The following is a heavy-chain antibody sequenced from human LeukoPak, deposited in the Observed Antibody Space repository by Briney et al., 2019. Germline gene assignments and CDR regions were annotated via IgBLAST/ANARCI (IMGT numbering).Heavy chain of an antibody. CDR2: IYHSGST. CDR3: ASKSSGWLDY. CDR1: GGSFSGFY. D-gene: IGHD6-19*01. Sequence: PSETLSLTCAVYGGSFSGFYWSWIRQTPEKGLEWIGEIYHSGSTNYNPSLKSRVTISVDKSKNQFSLKLSSVTAADTAVYYCASKSSGWLDYWGQGTLVTVSS. J-gene: IGHJ4*01. V-gene: IGHV4-34*01.